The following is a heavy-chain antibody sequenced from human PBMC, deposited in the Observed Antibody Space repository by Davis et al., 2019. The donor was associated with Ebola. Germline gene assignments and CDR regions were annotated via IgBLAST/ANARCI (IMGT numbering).Heavy chain of an antibody. V-gene: IGHV3-30*03. J-gene: IGHJ4*02. CDR3: ARARGYFGSGILGY. CDR1: GISVENSV. Sequence: PGGSLRLSCRASGISVENSVMHWVRQTSGKGPEWVAYTTYDGSRQFLRDSVRGRFSMSRDNSKNTVYLQMNSLRDEDTAVYYCARARGYFGSGILGYWGQGTLVTVSS. D-gene: IGHD3-10*01. CDR2: TTYDGSRQ.